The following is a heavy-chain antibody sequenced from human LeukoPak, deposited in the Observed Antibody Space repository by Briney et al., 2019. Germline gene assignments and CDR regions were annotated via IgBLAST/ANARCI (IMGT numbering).Heavy chain of an antibody. J-gene: IGHJ4*02. Sequence: ASVKVSCKASGYTFTSYDINWVRQATGQGLEWMGWMNPNSGNTGYAQKFQGRVTMTRNTSISTAYMELSSLRSEDTAVYYCARGFGDPRLWSGHDYWAREPWSPSPQ. CDR2: MNPNSGNT. CDR3: ARGFGDPRLWSGHDY. D-gene: IGHD3-3*01. CDR1: GYTFTSYD. V-gene: IGHV1-8*01.